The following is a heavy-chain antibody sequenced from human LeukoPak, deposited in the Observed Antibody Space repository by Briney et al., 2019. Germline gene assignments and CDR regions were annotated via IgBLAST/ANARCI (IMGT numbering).Heavy chain of an antibody. Sequence: SETLSLTCTVSGGSVSSSSYYWGWIRQPPGKGLEWIGSIYYSGSTYYNPSLKSRVTISVDTSKNQFSLKLSSVTAADTAVYYCARHDDILTGYSGNWGFDPWGQGTLVTVSS. CDR1: GGSVSSSSYY. D-gene: IGHD3-9*01. CDR3: ARHDDILTGYSGNWGFDP. J-gene: IGHJ5*02. V-gene: IGHV4-39*01. CDR2: IYYSGST.